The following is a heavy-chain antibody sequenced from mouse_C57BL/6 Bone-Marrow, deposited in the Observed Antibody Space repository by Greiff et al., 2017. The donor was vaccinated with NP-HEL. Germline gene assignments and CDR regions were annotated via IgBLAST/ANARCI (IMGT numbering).Heavy chain of an antibody. Sequence: EVKLVESGGGLVKPGGSLKLSCAASGFTFSDYGMHWVRQAPEKGLEWVAYISSGSSTIYYADTVKGRFTISRDNAKNTLCLQMTSLRSEDTAMYYCARGGPYYSNFYFDYWGQGTTLTVSS. CDR2: ISSGSSTI. V-gene: IGHV5-17*01. D-gene: IGHD2-5*01. CDR1: GFTFSDYG. J-gene: IGHJ2*01. CDR3: ARGGPYYSNFYFDY.